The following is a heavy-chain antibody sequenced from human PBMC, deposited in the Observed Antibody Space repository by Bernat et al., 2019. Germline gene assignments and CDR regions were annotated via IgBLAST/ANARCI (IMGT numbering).Heavy chain of an antibody. D-gene: IGHD5-18*01. J-gene: IGHJ3*02. V-gene: IGHV3-53*05. Sequence: EVRLVETGGGLIQPGGSLRLSCVASGFTVSSTYMNWVRQAPGKGLEWVSIISRGGDTFYADSVKGRFTISRDNSKDTLYLQMNSLRPEDTAVYYCTRRGYNYGWGASDIWGQGTMVTVSS. CDR3: TRRGYNYGWGASDI. CDR1: GFTVSSTY. CDR2: ISRGGDT.